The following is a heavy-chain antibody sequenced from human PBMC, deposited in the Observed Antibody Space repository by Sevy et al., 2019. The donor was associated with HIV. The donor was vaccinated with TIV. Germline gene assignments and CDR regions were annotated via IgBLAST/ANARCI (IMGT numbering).Heavy chain of an antibody. CDR1: GFTYS. D-gene: IGHD5-12*01. J-gene: IGHJ4*02. Sequence: GGSLRLSCVASGFTYSMNWVRQAPGKGLEWVSYISDSSATIHYADSVKGRFPISRGNAKNSLYLQMNTLRAEDTAVYYCASQRGGYERLYYFDSWGQGTLVTVSS. CDR3: ASQRGGYERLYYFDS. V-gene: IGHV3-48*01. CDR2: ISDSSATI.